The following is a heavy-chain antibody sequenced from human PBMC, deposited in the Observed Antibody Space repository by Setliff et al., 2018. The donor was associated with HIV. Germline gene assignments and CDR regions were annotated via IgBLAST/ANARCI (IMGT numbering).Heavy chain of an antibody. CDR3: AGRRGVVPAAMDDAFDI. CDR1: GGTFSSYA. CDR2: IIPIFGTA. V-gene: IGHV1-69*05. Sequence: SVKVSCKASGGTFSSYAISWVRQAPGQGLEWMGGIIPIFGTANYAQKFQGRVTITTDESTSTAYMELSSLRSEDTAVYYCAGRRGVVPAAMDDAFDIWGQGTMVTVSS. J-gene: IGHJ3*02. D-gene: IGHD2-2*01.